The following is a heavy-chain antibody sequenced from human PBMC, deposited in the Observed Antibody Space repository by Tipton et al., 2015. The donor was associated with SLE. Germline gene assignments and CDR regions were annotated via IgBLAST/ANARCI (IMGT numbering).Heavy chain of an antibody. CDR2: ISYDGSNK. D-gene: IGHD6-19*01. J-gene: IGHJ4*02. CDR3: ATGVAVAPDY. V-gene: IGHV3-30*04. Sequence: RSLRLSCAASGFTFSIYAMHWVRQAPGRGLEWVAVISYDGSNKYYADSVKGRFTISRDNSKNTLYLQMNSLRTEDTAVFYCATGVAVAPDYWGQGTLVTVSS. CDR1: GFTFSIYA.